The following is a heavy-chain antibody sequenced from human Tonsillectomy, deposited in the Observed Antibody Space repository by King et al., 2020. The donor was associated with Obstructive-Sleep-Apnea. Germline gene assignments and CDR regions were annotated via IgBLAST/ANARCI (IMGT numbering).Heavy chain of an antibody. CDR2: IIPLFGTA. Sequence: QLVQSGAEVKKPGSSVKVSCKASGGTFRSYAFNWVRQAPGQGLEWMGGIIPLFGTANYAQKFQARVTIIADEPTSTAYMELSSLRSEDTAVYYCARSRTGRNVVLVPADPFDYWGQGTLVTVSS. D-gene: IGHD2-2*01. J-gene: IGHJ4*02. CDR3: ARSRTGRNVVLVPADPFDY. CDR1: GGTFRSYA. V-gene: IGHV1-69*01.